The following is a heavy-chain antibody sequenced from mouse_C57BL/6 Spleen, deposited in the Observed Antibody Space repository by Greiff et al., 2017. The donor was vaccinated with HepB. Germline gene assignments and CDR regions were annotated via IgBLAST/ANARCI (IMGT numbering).Heavy chain of an antibody. Sequence: EVMLVESGEGLVKPGGSLKLSCAASGFTFSSYAMSWVRQTPEKRLEWVAYISSGGDYIYYADTVKGRFTISRDNARNTLYLQMSSLKSEDTAMYYCTRGGELLRWYFDVWGTGTTVTVSS. CDR2: ISSGGDYI. CDR1: GFTFSSYA. J-gene: IGHJ1*03. D-gene: IGHD1-1*01. V-gene: IGHV5-9-1*02. CDR3: TRGGELLRWYFDV.